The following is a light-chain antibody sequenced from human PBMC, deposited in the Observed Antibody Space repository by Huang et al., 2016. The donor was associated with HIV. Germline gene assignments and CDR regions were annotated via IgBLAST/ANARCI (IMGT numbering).Light chain of an antibody. CDR2: GAS. CDR1: LSVSSSY. Sequence: EIVLTQSPGTLSLSPGERATLSCRASLSVSSSYLAWYQQKPGQAPRLLLYGASSQATGIPDRCSGRGSGTDFTLTISRLEPEDFEVYYCQQYGSSPFTFGQGTKLEIK. V-gene: IGKV3-20*01. CDR3: QQYGSSPFT. J-gene: IGKJ2*01.